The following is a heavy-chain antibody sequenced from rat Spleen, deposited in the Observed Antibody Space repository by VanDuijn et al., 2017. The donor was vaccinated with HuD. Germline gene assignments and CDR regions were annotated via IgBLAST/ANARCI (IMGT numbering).Heavy chain of an antibody. CDR2: ITNTGSST. CDR1: GFIFNNYW. J-gene: IGHJ2*01. CDR3: TRVVLRVYYFDY. V-gene: IGHV5-31*01. D-gene: IGHD1-7*01. Sequence: EVQLVESGGGLVQPGRSLKLSCAASGFIFNNYWMTWIRQAPGKGLEWVSSITNTGSSTYYPDSVKGRFTISRDNAKTTLYLQMNSLRSEDTATYYCTRVVLRVYYFDYWGQGVMVTVSS.